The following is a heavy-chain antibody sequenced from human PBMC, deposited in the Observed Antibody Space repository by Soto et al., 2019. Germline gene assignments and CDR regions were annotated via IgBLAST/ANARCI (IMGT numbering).Heavy chain of an antibody. V-gene: IGHV3-74*01. J-gene: IGHJ4*02. CDR3: AREGRYCSGGRCYSFDY. CDR2: INTDGSST. Sequence: GSLRLSCAASGFTFSNYLMHWVRQAPGKGLVWVSRINTDGSSTSYADSVKGRFTISRDNAKNTLYLQMNSLRAEDTAVYYCAREGRYCSGGRCYSFDYWGQGTLVTVSS. D-gene: IGHD2-15*01. CDR1: GFTFSNYL.